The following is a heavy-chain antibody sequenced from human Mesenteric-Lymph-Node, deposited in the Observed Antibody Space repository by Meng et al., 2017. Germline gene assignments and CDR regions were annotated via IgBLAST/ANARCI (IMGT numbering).Heavy chain of an antibody. D-gene: IGHD3-16*01. V-gene: IGHV4-34*01. CDR1: GGSFSGYY. J-gene: IGHJ6*02. CDR3: ARGRFNGFYYYYGMDF. CDR2: INHSGST. Sequence: GSLRLSCAVYGGSFSGYYWSWIRQPPGKGLAWIGEINHSGSTNYNPSLKSRVTISVDTYKNQFSLKMSSVTAADTAVYYCARGRFNGFYYYYGMDFWGQGTMVTVSS.